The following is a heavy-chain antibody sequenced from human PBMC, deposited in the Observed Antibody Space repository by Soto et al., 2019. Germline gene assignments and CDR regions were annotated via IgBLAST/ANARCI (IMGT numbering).Heavy chain of an antibody. V-gene: IGHV4-4*07. D-gene: IGHD3-22*01. J-gene: IGHJ4*02. Sequence: QVQLQESGPGLVKPSETLSLTCTVSVGSISSYYWSWIRQPAGKGLEWIGHIYSSGSSNYNPSLKSRVTMSVDSSKNQFALKLSSLTAADTAVYYCARGGDSSGYYYASDYWGQGTLVTVSS. CDR2: IYSSGSS. CDR3: ARGGDSSGYYYASDY. CDR1: VGSISSYY.